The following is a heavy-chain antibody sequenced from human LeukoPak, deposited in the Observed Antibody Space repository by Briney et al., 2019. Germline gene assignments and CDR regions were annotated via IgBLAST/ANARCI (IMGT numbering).Heavy chain of an antibody. J-gene: IGHJ5*02. V-gene: IGHV3-9*02. CDR2: ISWNSGSI. CDR3: AKGRDKYQLLSKNWFDP. D-gene: IGHD2-2*01. Sequence: GGSLRLSCAASGFTSDDYAMHWVRQAPGKGLEWVSGISWNSGSIGYADSVKGRFTISRDNAKNSLYLQMNSLRAEDTALYYCAKGRDKYQLLSKNWFDPWGQGTLVTVSS. CDR1: GFTSDDYA.